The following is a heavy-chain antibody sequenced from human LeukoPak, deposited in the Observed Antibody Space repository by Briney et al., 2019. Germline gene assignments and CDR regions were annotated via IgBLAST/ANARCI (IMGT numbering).Heavy chain of an antibody. CDR3: ARDRNSGYSGYAFDC. D-gene: IGHD5-12*01. CDR1: GFTFSSYA. J-gene: IGHJ4*02. CDR2: ISYDGSNK. V-gene: IGHV3-30-3*01. Sequence: PGRSLRLSCAASGFTFSSYAMHWVRQAPGKGLEWVAVISYDGSNKYYADSVKGRFTISRDNAKNSLYLQMNSLRAEDTAVYYCARDRNSGYSGYAFDCWGQGTLVTVSS.